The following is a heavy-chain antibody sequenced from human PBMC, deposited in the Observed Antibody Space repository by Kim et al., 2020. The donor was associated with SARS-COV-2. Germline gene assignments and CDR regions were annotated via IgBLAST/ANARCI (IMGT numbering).Heavy chain of an antibody. CDR3: STFSLGASSP. V-gene: IGHV3-15*01. D-gene: IGHD3-16*01. CDR1: GFSINNAW. CDR2: IKSKTDGGTT. Sequence: GGSLRLSCAASGFSINNAWMNWVLQAPGMGLEWLGLIKSKTDGGTTDYAAPVKGRFTISRDDSKNTLYLQMNSLKTEDTAVYYCSTFSLGASSPWGQVTLVTVSS. J-gene: IGHJ5*02.